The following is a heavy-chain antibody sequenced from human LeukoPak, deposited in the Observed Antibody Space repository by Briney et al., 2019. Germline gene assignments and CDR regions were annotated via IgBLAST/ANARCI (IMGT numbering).Heavy chain of an antibody. CDR3: ARGEGEIAAALFDY. J-gene: IGHJ4*02. CDR1: GGTFSSYA. V-gene: IGHV1-69*01. CDR2: IIPIFGTA. Sequence: WVKVSCKASGGTFSSYAISWVRQAPGQGLEWMGGIIPIFGTANYAQKFQGRVTITADESTSTAYMELSSLRSEDTAVYYCARGEGEIAAALFDYWGQGTLVTVSS. D-gene: IGHD6-13*01.